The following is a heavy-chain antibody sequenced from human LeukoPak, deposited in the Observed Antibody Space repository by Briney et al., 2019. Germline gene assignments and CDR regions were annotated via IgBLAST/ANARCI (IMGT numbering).Heavy chain of an antibody. V-gene: IGHV3-9*01. Sequence: PGRSLRLSCAASGFTVDDYAMHWVRQAPGKGLEWVSGISWNSGSIGYADSVKGRFTISRDNAKNSLYLQMNSLRAEDTALYYGAKGYCSSISCLVDYWGQGTLVTVSS. CDR1: GFTVDDYA. CDR3: AKGYCSSISCLVDY. CDR2: ISWNSGSI. D-gene: IGHD2-2*01. J-gene: IGHJ4*02.